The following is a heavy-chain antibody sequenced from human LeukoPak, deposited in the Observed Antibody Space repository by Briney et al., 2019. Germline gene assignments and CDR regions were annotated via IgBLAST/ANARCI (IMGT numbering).Heavy chain of an antibody. CDR3: ATSPHCSSTSCYRV. Sequence: PSETLSLTCAVSGGSISSSNWWSWVRQPPGKGLEWIGEIYHSGSTNYNPSLKSRVTISVDKSKNQFSLKLSSVTAADTAVYYCATSPHCSSTSCYRVWGKGTTVTVSS. V-gene: IGHV4-4*02. D-gene: IGHD2-2*01. J-gene: IGHJ6*03. CDR1: GGSISSSNW. CDR2: IYHSGST.